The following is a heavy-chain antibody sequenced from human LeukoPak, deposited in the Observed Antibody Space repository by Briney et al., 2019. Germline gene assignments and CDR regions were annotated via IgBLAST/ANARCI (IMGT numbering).Heavy chain of an antibody. CDR3: AKSGSYPGGYYYYMDV. Sequence: GGSLRLSCAASGFSFSDYAMIWVRQAPGKGLEWVSAVSGGGGSRFYADPVKGRFTISRDNSKNTQFLQMTSLRADDTAVYYCAKSGSYPGGYYYYMDVWGKGTTVTVSS. V-gene: IGHV3-23*01. CDR1: GFSFSDYA. D-gene: IGHD1-26*01. J-gene: IGHJ6*03. CDR2: VSGGGGSR.